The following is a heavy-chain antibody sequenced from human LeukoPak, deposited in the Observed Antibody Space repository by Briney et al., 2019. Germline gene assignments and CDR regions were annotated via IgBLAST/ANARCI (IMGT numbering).Heavy chain of an antibody. Sequence: GGSLRLSCAASGFTFSSYSMNWVRQAPGKGLEWVSYISSSSTIYYADSVKGRFTISRDNSKNMLYLQMNSLRAEDTAVYYCAKAAVYSINWTPFDDWGLGTLVTVSS. CDR1: GFTFSSYS. J-gene: IGHJ4*02. CDR3: AKAAVYSINWTPFDD. D-gene: IGHD6-13*01. CDR2: ISSSSTI. V-gene: IGHV3-48*01.